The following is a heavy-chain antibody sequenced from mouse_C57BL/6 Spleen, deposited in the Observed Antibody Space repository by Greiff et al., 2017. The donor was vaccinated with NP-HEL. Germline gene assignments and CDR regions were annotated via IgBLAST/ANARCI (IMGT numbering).Heavy chain of an antibody. CDR1: GFTFSDYY. CDR3: ARIIRGYFDY. J-gene: IGHJ2*01. D-gene: IGHD3-2*02. CDR2: ISNGGGST. Sequence: EVMLVESGGGLVQPGGSLKLSCAASGFTFSDYYMYWVRQTPEKRLEWVAYISNGGGSTYYPDTVKGRFTISRDNAKNTLYLQMSRLKSEDTAMYYCARIIRGYFDYWGQGTTLTVSS. V-gene: IGHV5-12*01.